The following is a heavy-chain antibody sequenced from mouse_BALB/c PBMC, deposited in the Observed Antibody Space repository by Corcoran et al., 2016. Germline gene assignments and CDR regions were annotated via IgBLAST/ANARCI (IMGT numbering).Heavy chain of an antibody. CDR2: IDPETGGT. V-gene: IGHV1-15*01. J-gene: IGHJ2*01. Sequence: QVQLQQSGAELVRPGASVTLSCKASGYTFTDYEMHWVKQTPVHGLEWIGAIDPETGGTAYNQKFKGKATLTADKSSSTAYMELRSLTSEDSAVYYCTRRKGGFDYWGQGTTLTVSS. CDR1: GYTFTDYE. CDR3: TRRKGGFDY.